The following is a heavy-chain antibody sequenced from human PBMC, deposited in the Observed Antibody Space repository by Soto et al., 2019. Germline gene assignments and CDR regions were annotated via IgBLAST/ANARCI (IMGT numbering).Heavy chain of an antibody. V-gene: IGHV3-15*01. D-gene: IGHD3-10*01. J-gene: IGHJ4*02. CDR2: IKSKTDGGTT. CDR3: TIGSGINPF. Sequence: GGSLRLSCAGSGFTFTNAWMNWVRQAPGMRLEWVGRIKSKTDGGTTDYAAPVKGRFTILRDDSKNTLYLQMNTLKTEDTAVYYCTIGSGINPFWGQGTLVTVSS. CDR1: GFTFTNAW.